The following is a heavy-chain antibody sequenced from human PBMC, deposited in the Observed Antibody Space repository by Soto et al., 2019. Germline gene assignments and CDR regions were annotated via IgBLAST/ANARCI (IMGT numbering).Heavy chain of an antibody. Sequence: QVQLVESGGGVVQPGRSLRLSCAASGFTFSSYGMHWVRQAPGKGLEWVAVIWYDGSNKYYADSVKGRFTISRDNSKNTLYLQMIRLRGEDTAVYCCARDRPSHDAFDIWGQGTMVTVSS. V-gene: IGHV3-33*01. CDR1: GFTFSSYG. J-gene: IGHJ3*02. CDR2: IWYDGSNK. CDR3: ARDRPSHDAFDI.